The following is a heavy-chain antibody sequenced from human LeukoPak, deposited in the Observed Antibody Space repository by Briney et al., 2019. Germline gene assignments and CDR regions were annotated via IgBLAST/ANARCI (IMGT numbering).Heavy chain of an antibody. CDR3: ARERSMVRGVSWFDP. D-gene: IGHD3-10*01. CDR2: IYYSGST. J-gene: IGHJ5*02. CDR1: GGSISNFY. V-gene: IGHV4-59*01. Sequence: SETLSLTCTVSGGSISNFYWSWIRQPPEKGLEWIGYIYYSGSTNYNPSLKSRITISVDTSKNQFSLKLSSVTAEDTAVYYCARERSMVRGVSWFDPWGQGTLVTVSS.